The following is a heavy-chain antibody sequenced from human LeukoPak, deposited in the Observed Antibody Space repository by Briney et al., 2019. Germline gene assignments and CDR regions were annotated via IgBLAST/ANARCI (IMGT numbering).Heavy chain of an antibody. CDR1: DFTFSNAW. V-gene: IGHV3-15*05. CDR2: IRSKTDGETT. D-gene: IGHD6-13*01. J-gene: IGHJ4*02. CDR3: TTESYTSSWSFDY. Sequence: PGGSLRLSCAASDFTFSNAWMSWVRQAPGKGLEWVGRIRSKTDGETTEYAAPVKGRFTISRDDSKNTLFLEMNSLKTEDTGVYYCTTESYTSSWSFDYWGQGTLVTVSS.